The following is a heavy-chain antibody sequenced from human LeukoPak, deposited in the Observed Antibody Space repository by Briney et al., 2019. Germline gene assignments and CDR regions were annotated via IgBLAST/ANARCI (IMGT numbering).Heavy chain of an antibody. J-gene: IGHJ2*01. Sequence: GGSLRLSCAASGFTVSSNYMSWVRQAPGKGLEWLSVIYSGGSTYYADSVKGRFTISRDNSKNTLYLQMNSLTAEDTAVYYCARHEKWLLYWYFDFWGRGTMVTVSS. CDR2: IYSGGST. CDR1: GFTVSSNY. V-gene: IGHV3-66*04. D-gene: IGHD5-12*01. CDR3: ARHEKWLLYWYFDF.